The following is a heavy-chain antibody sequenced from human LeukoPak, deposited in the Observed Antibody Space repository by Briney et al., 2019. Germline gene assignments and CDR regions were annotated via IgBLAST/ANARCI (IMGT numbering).Heavy chain of an antibody. CDR2: IIPIFGTA. V-gene: IGHV1-69*13. J-gene: IGHJ6*03. D-gene: IGHD3-10*01. CDR3: ARDNGYYGSGSYFRVYYYMDV. CDR1: GYSFTSHY. Sequence: GASVKVSCKASGYSFTSHYMHWVRQAPGQGLEWMGGIIPIFGTANYAQKFQGRVTITADESTSTAYMELSSLRSEDTAVYYCARDNGYYGSGSYFRVYYYMDVWGKGTTVTISS.